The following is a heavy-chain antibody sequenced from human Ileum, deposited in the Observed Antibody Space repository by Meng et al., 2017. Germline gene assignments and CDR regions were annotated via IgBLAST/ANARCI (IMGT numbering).Heavy chain of an antibody. CDR3: ARSDIAVGYFDY. Sequence: SETLSLTCTVSGGSISSYYWSWIRQPAGKGLEWIGRIYTSGSTNYNPSLKSRVTMSVDTSKNQFPLKLSSVTAADTAVYYCARSDIAVGYFDYWGQGTLVTVSS. CDR1: GGSISSYY. J-gene: IGHJ4*02. V-gene: IGHV4-4*07. CDR2: IYTSGST. D-gene: IGHD6-19*01.